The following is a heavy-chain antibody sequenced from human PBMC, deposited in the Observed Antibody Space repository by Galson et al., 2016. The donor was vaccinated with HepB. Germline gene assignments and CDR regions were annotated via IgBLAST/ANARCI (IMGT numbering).Heavy chain of an antibody. Sequence: QSGAEVTKPGEPLKISCEASGYIFIGEWLGWVRQMPGKGLEWMGIIHPGDSDTRYSPSFQGQVSFSADRSISTAYLQWSSLKASDSGMYYCAVARHSSAGDNYVDYWGRGTLVTVSS. V-gene: IGHV5-51*01. J-gene: IGHJ4*02. CDR3: AVARHSSAGDNYVDY. CDR2: IHPGDSDT. D-gene: IGHD3-22*01. CDR1: GYIFIGEW.